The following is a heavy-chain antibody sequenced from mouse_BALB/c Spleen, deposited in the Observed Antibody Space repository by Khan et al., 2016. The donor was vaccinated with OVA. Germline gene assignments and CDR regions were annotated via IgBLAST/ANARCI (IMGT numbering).Heavy chain of an antibody. D-gene: IGHD1-1*01. J-gene: IGHJ2*01. V-gene: IGHV5-6-4*01. CDR1: GFAFSSYS. CDR2: ITSGGSYT. CDR3: TRDRNYYGSSFYFDY. Sequence: EVELVESGGGLVKPGGSLKLSCAASGFAFSSYSMSWVRQTPEKRLEWVATITSGGSYTYYPDSVKGRFTISRDNAKNTLYLQMSSLKYEDTAMYYCTRDRNYYGSSFYFDYWGQGTTLTVSS.